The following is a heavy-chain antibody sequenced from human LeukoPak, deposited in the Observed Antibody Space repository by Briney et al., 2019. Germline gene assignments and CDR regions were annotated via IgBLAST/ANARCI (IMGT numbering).Heavy chain of an antibody. CDR1: GYTFTTYG. CDR3: AREDLSYYDSSGYVP. V-gene: IGHV1-18*01. CDR2: SSTYNGNT. Sequence: ASVKVSCKASGYTFTTYGISWVREAPGQGLEWMGWSSTYNGNTNYAQKLQGRVTMTTDTSTSTAYMELRSLRSDDTAVYYCAREDLSYYDSSGYVPWGQGTLVTVSS. J-gene: IGHJ5*02. D-gene: IGHD3-22*01.